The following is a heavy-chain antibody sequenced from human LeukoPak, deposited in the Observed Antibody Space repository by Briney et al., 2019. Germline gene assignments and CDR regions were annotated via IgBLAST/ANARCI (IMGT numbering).Heavy chain of an antibody. CDR1: GYTFTSYY. CDR2: INPSGGST. V-gene: IGHV1-46*01. Sequence: GASVKVSCKASGYTFTSYYIHWVRQASGQGLEWMGVINPSGGSTTYAQKFQGSVTMTRDTSPSTVYMELSSLRSEDTAVYYCARDRQDYYNGMDVWGQGTTVTVSS. CDR3: ARDRQDYYNGMDV. J-gene: IGHJ6*02.